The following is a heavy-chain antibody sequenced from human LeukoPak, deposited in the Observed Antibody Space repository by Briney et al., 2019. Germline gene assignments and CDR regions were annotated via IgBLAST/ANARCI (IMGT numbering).Heavy chain of an antibody. CDR2: VSTSGGST. Sequence: TGGSLRPSCAASGFTLSTYWMSWVRQAPGKGLEWVSAVSTSGGSTYYADSVKGRFTISRDNSKNTLFLQMNSLRVEDTAVYYCARDRDRPHFDYWGQGTLVTVSS. CDR1: GFTLSTYW. CDR3: ARDRDRPHFDY. J-gene: IGHJ4*02. V-gene: IGHV3-23*01. D-gene: IGHD3-22*01.